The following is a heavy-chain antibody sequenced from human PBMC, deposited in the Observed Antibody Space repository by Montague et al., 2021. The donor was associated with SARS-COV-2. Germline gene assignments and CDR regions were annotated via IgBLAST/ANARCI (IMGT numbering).Heavy chain of an antibody. Sequence: SETLSLTCAHYGGSFSGYYLTWIRESPGKGLEWIAEINHSRTTNYNFNPSLRSRVTISLDTYKRQFSLKLSSVTAADTGVYYCARWDPQTLTMIGLRGKSGSHYSGQRTLVTVTS. CDR2: INHSRTT. V-gene: IGHV4-34*01. J-gene: IGHJ4*02. D-gene: IGHD4-23*01. CDR3: ARWDPQTLTMIGLRGKSGSHY. CDR1: GGSFSGYY.